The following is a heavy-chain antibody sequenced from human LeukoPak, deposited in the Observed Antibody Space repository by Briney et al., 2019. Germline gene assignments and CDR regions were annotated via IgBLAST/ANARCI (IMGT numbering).Heavy chain of an antibody. V-gene: IGHV1-24*01. CDR2: FDPEDGET. J-gene: IGHJ4*02. CDR3: TKDLTTVTSQGDY. CDR1: GYTLTELS. D-gene: IGHD4-17*01. Sequence: GASVKVSCKVSGYTLTELSMHWVRQPPGKGLEWMGGFDPEDGETIYAQKFQGRVTMTEDTSTDTAYMELSSLRSEDTAVYYCTKDLTTVTSQGDYWGQGTLVTVSS.